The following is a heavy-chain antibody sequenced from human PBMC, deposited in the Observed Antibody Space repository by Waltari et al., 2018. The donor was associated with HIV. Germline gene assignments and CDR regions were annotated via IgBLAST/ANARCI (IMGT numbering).Heavy chain of an antibody. CDR3: ARERQWLRDACDI. J-gene: IGHJ3*02. V-gene: IGHV3-33*01. CDR2: IWYDGSNK. D-gene: IGHD5-12*01. CDR1: GFTFSSYG. Sequence: QVQLVESGGGVVQPGRSLRLSCAASGFTFSSYGMHWVRQAPGKGLEWVAVIWYDGSNKYYADSVKGRFTISRDNSKNTLYLQMNSLRAEDTAVYYCARERQWLRDACDIWGQGTMVTVSS.